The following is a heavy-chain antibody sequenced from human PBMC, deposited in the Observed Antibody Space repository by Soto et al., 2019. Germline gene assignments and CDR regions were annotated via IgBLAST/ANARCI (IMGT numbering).Heavy chain of an antibody. CDR3: LKDVMGFCRVGTCFPVSSLNS. CDR1: GFTFDDYA. CDR2: ISWNSGTK. V-gene: IGHV3-9*01. Sequence: EVQLVESGGGWVQPGRSLRLSCAASGFTFDDYAMHWVRQAPGKGLEWVSGISWNSGTKGYADSVKGRFTISRDNAKNSFFLQMGGLGAGDRAFYYWLKDVMGFCRVGTCFPVSSLNSWGQGALVTVPS. J-gene: IGHJ4*02. D-gene: IGHD2-15*01.